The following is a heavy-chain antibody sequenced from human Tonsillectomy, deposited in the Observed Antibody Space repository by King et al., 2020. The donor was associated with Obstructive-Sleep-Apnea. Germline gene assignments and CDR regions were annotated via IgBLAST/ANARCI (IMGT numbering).Heavy chain of an antibody. CDR3: ASGTYRFDY. CDR2: ISSSGIYI. D-gene: IGHD1-26*01. J-gene: IGHJ4*02. Sequence: VQLVESGGGLVKPGGSLRLSCAASGFTFSSYSLNWVRQAPGKGLEWISSISSSGIYISYADSVKGRFTISRDNAKNSLYLQMNSLRAEDTAVYCCASGTYRFDYWGPGTQITVSS. CDR1: GFTFSSYS. V-gene: IGHV3-21*01.